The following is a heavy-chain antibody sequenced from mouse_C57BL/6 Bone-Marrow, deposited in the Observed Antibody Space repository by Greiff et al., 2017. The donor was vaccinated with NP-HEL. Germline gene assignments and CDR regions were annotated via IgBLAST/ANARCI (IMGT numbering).Heavy chain of an antibody. V-gene: IGHV1-64*01. J-gene: IGHJ2*01. D-gene: IGHD4-1*01. Sequence: QVQLKQPGAELVKPGASVKLSCKASGYTFTSYWMHWVKQRPGQGLEWIGMIHPNSGSTNYNEKFKSKATLTVDKSSSTAYMQLSSLTSEDSAVYYCARWEPYYFDYWGQGTTLTVSS. CDR3: ARWEPYYFDY. CDR2: IHPNSGST. CDR1: GYTFTSYW.